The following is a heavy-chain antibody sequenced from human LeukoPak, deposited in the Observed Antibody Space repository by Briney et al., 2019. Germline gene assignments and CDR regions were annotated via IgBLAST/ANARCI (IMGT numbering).Heavy chain of an antibody. CDR2: XSAYNGNT. J-gene: IGHJ4*02. D-gene: IGHD3-22*01. CDR3: ARTGYSSSWTYYYDSSGYELLDY. V-gene: IGHV1-18*01. Sequence: XWVRXXXXQGLEWMGWXSAYNGNTNYAQKLQGRVTMTTDTSTSTAYMELRSLRSDDTAVYYCARTGYSSSWTYYYDSSGYELLDYWGQGTLVTVSS.